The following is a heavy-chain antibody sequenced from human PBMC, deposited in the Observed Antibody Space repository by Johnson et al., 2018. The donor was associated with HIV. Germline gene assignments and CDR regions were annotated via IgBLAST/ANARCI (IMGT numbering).Heavy chain of an antibody. V-gene: IGHV3-30*03. Sequence: VQLVESGGGVVQPGRSLRLSCAASGFTFSSYGMNWVRQAPGKGLEWVAVISYDGSNKYYADSVKGRFTISRDNSKNTLYLQMNSLRAEDTAVYYCARAEQLAGGAFDIWGQGTMVTVSS. CDR3: ARAEQLAGGAFDI. D-gene: IGHD6-6*01. CDR2: ISYDGSNK. J-gene: IGHJ3*02. CDR1: GFTFSSYG.